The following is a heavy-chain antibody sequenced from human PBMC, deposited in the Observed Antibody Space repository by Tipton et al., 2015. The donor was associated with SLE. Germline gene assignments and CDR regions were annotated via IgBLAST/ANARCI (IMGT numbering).Heavy chain of an antibody. CDR2: INHSGST. CDR1: GGSFSGYY. J-gene: IGHJ4*02. V-gene: IGHV4-34*01. CDR3: ARGRRGDY. Sequence: TLSLTCAVYGGSFSGYYWSWIRQPPGKGLEWIGEINHSGSTNYNPSLKSRVTISVDTSKNQFSLKLSSVTAADTAVYYCARGRRGDYWGQGTLVTVSS.